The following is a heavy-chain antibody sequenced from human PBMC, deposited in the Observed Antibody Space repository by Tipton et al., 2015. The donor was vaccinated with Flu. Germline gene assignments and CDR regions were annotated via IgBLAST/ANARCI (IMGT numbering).Heavy chain of an antibody. V-gene: IGHV1-69*13. Sequence: QSGAEVKKPGASVKVSCKASGYTFTSYGISWVRQAPGQGLEWMGGIIPIFGTANYAQKFQGRVTITADESTSTAYMELSSLRSEDTAVYYCARERLGSTSCYDYWGQGTLVTVSS. CDR3: ARERLGSTSCYDY. D-gene: IGHD2-2*01. CDR2: IIPIFGTA. CDR1: GYTFTSYG. J-gene: IGHJ4*02.